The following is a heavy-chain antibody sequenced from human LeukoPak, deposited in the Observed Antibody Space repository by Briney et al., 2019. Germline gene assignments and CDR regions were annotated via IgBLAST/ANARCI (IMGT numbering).Heavy chain of an antibody. Sequence: PSETLSLTCTVSGGSISSSSFYWGWIRQPPGKGLEWIGSIYYSGSTYYNPSLKSRVTISVDTSKNQFSLKLSSVTAADTAVYYCARVSSGYDLTGVYYFDYWGQGTLVTVSS. CDR2: IYYSGST. V-gene: IGHV4-39*07. D-gene: IGHD5-12*01. CDR1: GGSISSSSFY. J-gene: IGHJ4*02. CDR3: ARVSSGYDLTGVYYFDY.